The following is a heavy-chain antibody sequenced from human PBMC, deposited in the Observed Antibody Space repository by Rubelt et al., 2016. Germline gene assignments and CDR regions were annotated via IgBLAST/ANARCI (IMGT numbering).Heavy chain of an antibody. CDR2: VYYSGRT. CDR3: ATDRGRGYSYGRLDS. Sequence: QLQLQESGPGLVKPSETLSLTCTVSGGFIRNTSYYWGWIRQPPGKGLEWIGSVYYSGRTSYSPSLKSRVTISVDTSKNQFPLVPTTVPPTDTAVYDSATDRGRGYSYGRLDSWGQGTLVTVSS. J-gene: IGHJ4*02. CDR1: GGFIRNTSYY. V-gene: IGHV4-39*07. D-gene: IGHD5-18*01.